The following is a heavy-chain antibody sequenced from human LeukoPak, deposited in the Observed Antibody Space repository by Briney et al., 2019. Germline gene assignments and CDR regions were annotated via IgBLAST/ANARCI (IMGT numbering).Heavy chain of an antibody. CDR2: INPSGGST. J-gene: IGHJ4*02. Sequence: EASVKVSCKASGGTFSSYAISWVRQAPGQGLEWMGIINPSGGSTSYAQKFQGRVTMTRDTSTSTVYMELSSLRSEDTAVYYCARDPGVGATEYYFDYWGQGTLVTVSS. D-gene: IGHD1-26*01. V-gene: IGHV1-46*01. CDR3: ARDPGVGATEYYFDY. CDR1: GGTFSSYA.